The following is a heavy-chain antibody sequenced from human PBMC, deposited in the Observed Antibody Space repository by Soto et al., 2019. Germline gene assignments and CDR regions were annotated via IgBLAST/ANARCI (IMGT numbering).Heavy chain of an antibody. CDR3: ARVRGMGYSCSLAHFDY. CDR1: GFTFSSYS. Sequence: EVQLVESGGGLVKPGGSLRLSCAASGFTFSSYSMNWVRQAPGKGLEWVSSISSSSSYIYYADSVKGRFTISRDNAKNSLYLQMNSLRAEDTAVYYCARVRGMGYSCSLAHFDYWGQGTLVTVSS. D-gene: IGHD6-13*01. V-gene: IGHV3-21*01. CDR2: ISSSSSYI. J-gene: IGHJ4*02.